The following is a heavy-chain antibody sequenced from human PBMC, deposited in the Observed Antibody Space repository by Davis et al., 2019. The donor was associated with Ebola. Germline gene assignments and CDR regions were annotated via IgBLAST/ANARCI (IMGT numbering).Heavy chain of an antibody. V-gene: IGHV4-59*01. Sequence: SETLSLTCAVSGCSFSSSYFSWVRQPPGKGLEWIGYISYSGSTKYNPSLNSRVTISVDTSKNQFSLKLSSVTAADTAVYYCATFRGVWFGELSPFRFDYWGQGTLVSVSS. CDR2: ISYSGST. J-gene: IGHJ4*02. D-gene: IGHD3-10*01. CDR1: GCSFSSSY. CDR3: ATFRGVWFGELSPFRFDY.